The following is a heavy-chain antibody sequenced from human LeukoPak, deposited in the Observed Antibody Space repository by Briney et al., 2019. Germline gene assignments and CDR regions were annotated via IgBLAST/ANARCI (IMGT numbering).Heavy chain of an antibody. Sequence: ASVKVSCKASGYTFTGYYIHWVRQAPGQGLEWMGWINSNSGGTNSAQKFQGRVTMTRDTSISTAYMELSRLRSDDRAVYYCARHPYSGSYHFDYWGQGTLVTVSS. J-gene: IGHJ4*02. CDR3: ARHPYSGSYHFDY. V-gene: IGHV1-2*02. CDR2: INSNSGGT. CDR1: GYTFTGYY. D-gene: IGHD1-26*01.